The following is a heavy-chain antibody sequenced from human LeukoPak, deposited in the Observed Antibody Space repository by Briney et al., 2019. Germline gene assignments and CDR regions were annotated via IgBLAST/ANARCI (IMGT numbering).Heavy chain of an antibody. Sequence: SQTLSLTCTVSGGSISSGGYYWSWIRQRPGKGLEWIGYIYYSGSTYYNPSLKSRVTISVDTSKNQFSLKLSSVTAADTAVYYCARSMVRGVIDYWGQGTLVTVSS. V-gene: IGHV4-31*03. CDR2: IYYSGST. CDR1: GGSISSGGYY. J-gene: IGHJ4*02. CDR3: ARSMVRGVIDY. D-gene: IGHD3-10*01.